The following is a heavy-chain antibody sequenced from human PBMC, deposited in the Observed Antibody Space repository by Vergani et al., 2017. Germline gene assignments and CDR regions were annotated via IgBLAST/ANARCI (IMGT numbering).Heavy chain of an antibody. D-gene: IGHD2-21*02. CDR1: VSSISSGTYY. J-gene: IGHJ6*02. Sequence: QVQLQKSVPGLLKPPQTLSLTSTVPVSSISSGTYYCSCIRQPAGKGREWIWRIFTSGSTNYNPPLTSRVTISVDTSKNQFSQTLSSVTAADTAVYYCAGAYCGGDCYAPYYYYGMDVWGQXT. CDR2: IFTSGST. CDR3: AGAYCGGDCYAPYYYYGMDV. V-gene: IGHV4-61*02.